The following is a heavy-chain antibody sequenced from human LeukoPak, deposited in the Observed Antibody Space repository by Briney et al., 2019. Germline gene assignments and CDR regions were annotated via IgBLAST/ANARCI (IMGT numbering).Heavy chain of an antibody. CDR1: GFAFSSYA. V-gene: IGHV3-23*01. Sequence: GGSLRLSCAASGFAFSSYAMSWVRQAPGKGLEWVSAISGSGGSTYYADSVKGRFTISRDNSKNTLYLQMNSLRAEDTAVYYCAKKVPYHYDSSGPGGVFDYWGQGTLVTVSS. D-gene: IGHD3-22*01. CDR3: AKKVPYHYDSSGPGGVFDY. CDR2: ISGSGGST. J-gene: IGHJ4*02.